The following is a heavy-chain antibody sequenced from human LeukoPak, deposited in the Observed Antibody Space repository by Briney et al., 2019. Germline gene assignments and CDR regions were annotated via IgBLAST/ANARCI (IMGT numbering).Heavy chain of an antibody. J-gene: IGHJ6*03. D-gene: IGHD3-3*01. Sequence: GGSLRLSCAASGFTVSSYYMSWVRQAPGKGLEWVSLIYSGGSTYYADSVKGRFTISRDNSKNRLFLQMNSLRVGDTAVYYCARDLIMDVWGKGTTVTVSS. CDR2: IYSGGST. CDR3: ARDLIMDV. V-gene: IGHV3-66*02. CDR1: GFTVSSYY.